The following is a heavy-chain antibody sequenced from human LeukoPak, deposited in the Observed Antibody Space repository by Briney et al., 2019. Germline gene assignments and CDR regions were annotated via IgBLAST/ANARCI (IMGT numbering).Heavy chain of an antibody. CDR3: ARHPAPGIAAAGRYAFDY. V-gene: IGHV4-39*01. CDR1: DGSISSSSYY. Sequence: SETLSLTCTVSDGSISSSSYYWGWIRQPPGKGLEWIGSIYYSGSTYYNPSLKSRATISVDTSKNQFSLKLSSVTAADTAVYYCARHPAPGIAAAGRYAFDYWGQGTLVTVSS. CDR2: IYYSGST. J-gene: IGHJ4*02. D-gene: IGHD6-13*01.